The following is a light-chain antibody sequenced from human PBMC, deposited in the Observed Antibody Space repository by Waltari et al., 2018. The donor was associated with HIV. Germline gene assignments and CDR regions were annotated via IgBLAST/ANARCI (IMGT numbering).Light chain of an antibody. CDR2: KAS. CDR1: QSISSW. J-gene: IGKJ2*01. V-gene: IGKV1-5*03. CDR3: QRYNTYPYT. Sequence: DIQMTQSPSTLSASVGDRVTITCRASQSISSWLAWYQQKPGTAPKLLIYKASTLESGVPSRCSGSGSGTEFTLTISSLQPDDFATYYCQRYNTYPYTFGQGTKLE.